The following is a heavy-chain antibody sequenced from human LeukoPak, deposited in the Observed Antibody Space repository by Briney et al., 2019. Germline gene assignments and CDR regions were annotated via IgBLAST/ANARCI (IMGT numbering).Heavy chain of an antibody. CDR3: ARVPPVYNSGNYYKGTHFDY. Sequence: SETLSLTCTVSGGSISSYYWRWIRQSPGKGLEWIGSIYHSGATYYNPSLKSRVTTSVDTFKSHISLRLSSVTAADTAVYYCARVPPVYNSGNYYKGTHFDYWGQGTLVTVSS. J-gene: IGHJ4*02. CDR2: IYHSGAT. CDR1: GGSISSYY. D-gene: IGHD3-10*01. V-gene: IGHV4-59*12.